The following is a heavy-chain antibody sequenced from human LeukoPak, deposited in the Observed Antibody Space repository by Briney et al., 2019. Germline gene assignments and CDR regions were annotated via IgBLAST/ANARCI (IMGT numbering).Heavy chain of an antibody. J-gene: IGHJ4*02. CDR2: IYYSGST. Sequence: PSQTLSLTCTVSGGSISSGDYYWRWIRQPPGKGLEWIGYIYYSGSTYYNPSLKSRVTISVDTSKNQFSLKLSSVTAADTAVYYCARDQGPIVGATPVIYWGQGTLVTVSS. CDR1: GGSISSGDYY. CDR3: ARDQGPIVGATPVIY. V-gene: IGHV4-30-4*01. D-gene: IGHD1-26*01.